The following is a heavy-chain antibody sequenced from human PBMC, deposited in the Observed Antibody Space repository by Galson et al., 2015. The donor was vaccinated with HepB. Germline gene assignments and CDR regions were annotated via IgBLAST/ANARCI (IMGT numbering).Heavy chain of an antibody. D-gene: IGHD6-25*01. CDR2: IRSKAYGGTT. J-gene: IGHJ4*02. CDR3: TREMSRLPDY. Sequence: SLRLSCAASGFTFGDHAISWFRQAPGKGLQWVGFIRSKAYGGTTEYVASVKGRFTISRDDSKGIAYLQMNSLKTEDTAVYYCTREMSRLPDYWGQGTLVTVSS. V-gene: IGHV3-49*03. CDR1: GFTFGDHA.